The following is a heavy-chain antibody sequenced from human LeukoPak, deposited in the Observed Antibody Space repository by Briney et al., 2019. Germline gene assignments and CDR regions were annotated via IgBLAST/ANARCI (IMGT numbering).Heavy chain of an antibody. CDR3: ARDLSEPHWYRSSWSLDV. D-gene: IGHD6-13*01. CDR1: GFTFSSYG. CDR2: ISSSSSTM. J-gene: IGHJ6*02. V-gene: IGHV3-48*04. Sequence: PGGSLRLSCAASGFTFSSYGMHWVRQAPGKGLEWLSYISSSSSTMYYADSVKGRFTISRDNAKNSLFLQMNSLRAEDTAVYYCARDLSEPHWYRSSWSLDVWGQGTTVTVSS.